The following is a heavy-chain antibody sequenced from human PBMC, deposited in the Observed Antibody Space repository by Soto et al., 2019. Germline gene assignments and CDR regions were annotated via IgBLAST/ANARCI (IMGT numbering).Heavy chain of an antibody. V-gene: IGHV1-18*01. CDR1: GYTFTRPG. J-gene: IGHJ6*02. CDR2: ISTYNGDT. CDR3: AREGVAPYCYYGMDV. D-gene: IGHD2-15*01. Sequence: ASVRVSDKASGYTFTRPGISWVRQAPGQGLEWMGWISTYNGDTNYAQTFQGRVTMTTDTSTSTVHMEVRSLRSDDTAVYYCAREGVAPYCYYGMDVWGQGTPVTSP.